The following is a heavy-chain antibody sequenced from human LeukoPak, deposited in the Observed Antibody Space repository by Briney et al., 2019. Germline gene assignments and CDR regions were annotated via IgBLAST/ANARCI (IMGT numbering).Heavy chain of an antibody. CDR3: ARDHISSGWYVGFDY. J-gene: IGHJ4*02. CDR2: IYSGGST. V-gene: IGHV3-53*01. CDR1: GFTVSNIY. D-gene: IGHD6-19*01. Sequence: GGSLRLSCAASGFTVSNIYVSWVRQAPGKGLEWLSVIYSGGSTYYADSVKGRFTISRDNSKNTLYLQMNSLTVEDTAVYYCARDHISSGWYVGFDYWGQGTLVTVSS.